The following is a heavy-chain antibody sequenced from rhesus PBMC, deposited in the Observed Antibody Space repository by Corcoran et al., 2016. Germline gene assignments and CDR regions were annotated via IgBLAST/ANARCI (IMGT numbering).Heavy chain of an antibody. V-gene: IGHV2-174*01. CDR1: GFSISTSGMG. CDR3: ARTSNWSYPGSCDY. J-gene: IGHJ4*01. CDR2: NYWDDDK. Sequence: QVTLKESGPALVKPTQTLTLTCTFSGFSISTSGMGLGWIRQPPGKDLEWLALNYWDDDKYYRPSLKIRLTRSKDTSMNQVVLTMTNRDPVDPSTYYRARTSNWSYPGSCDYWGQGVLVTVSS. D-gene: IGHD1-26*01.